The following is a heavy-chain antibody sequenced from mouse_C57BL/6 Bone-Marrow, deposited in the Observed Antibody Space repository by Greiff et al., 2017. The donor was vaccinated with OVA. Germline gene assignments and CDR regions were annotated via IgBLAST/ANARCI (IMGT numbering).Heavy chain of an antibody. CDR1: GYAFSSSW. CDR3: ARWEDYDGFGAMDY. Sequence: VQLVESGPELVKPGASVKISCKASGYAFSSSWMNWVKQRPGKGLEWIGRIYPGDGDTNYNGKFKGKATLTADKSSSTAYMQLSSLTSEDSAVYFCARWEDYDGFGAMDYWGQGTSVTVSS. V-gene: IGHV1-82*01. CDR2: IYPGDGDT. D-gene: IGHD2-4*01. J-gene: IGHJ4*01.